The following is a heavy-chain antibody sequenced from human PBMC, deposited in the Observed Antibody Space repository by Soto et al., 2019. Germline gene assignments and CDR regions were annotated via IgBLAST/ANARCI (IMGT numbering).Heavy chain of an antibody. CDR2: INWKSDI. CDR3: AISQDRGGRTTFIY. Sequence: SLRLSCAVSGFTFYDNARHWARKAPVKGLEWVSGINWKSDIGYADFVKGRFTISRDNAENSLYLQMNSVRAEDTAVYYCAISQDRGGRTTFIYWGQGTQVALYS. V-gene: IGHV3-9*01. J-gene: IGHJ4*02. CDR1: GFTFYDNA. D-gene: IGHD3-16*01.